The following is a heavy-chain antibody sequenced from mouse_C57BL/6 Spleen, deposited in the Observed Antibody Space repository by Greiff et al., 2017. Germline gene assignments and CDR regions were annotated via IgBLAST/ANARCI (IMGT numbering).Heavy chain of an antibody. V-gene: IGHV1-64*01. CDR2: IHPNSGST. J-gene: IGHJ3*01. CDR1: GYTFTSYW. CDR3: ARDYGSSGAY. D-gene: IGHD1-1*01. Sequence: VQLQQPGAELVKPGASVKLSCKASGYTFTSYWMHWVKQRPGQGLEWIGMIHPNSGSTNYNEKFKSKATLTVDKSSSTAYMQLSSLTSEDSAVYYCARDYGSSGAYWGQGTLVTVSA.